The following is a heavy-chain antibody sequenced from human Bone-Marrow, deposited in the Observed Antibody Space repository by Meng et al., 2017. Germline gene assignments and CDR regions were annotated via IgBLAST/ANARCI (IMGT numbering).Heavy chain of an antibody. CDR1: GFTFGDYA. V-gene: IGHV3-49*03. CDR3: TSDDRNFDWLSHDY. Sequence: GESLKISCTASGFTFGDYAMSWFRQAPGKGLEWVGFIRSNAYGGTTEYAASVKGRFTISRDDSKSIAYLHIKSLKTEDTAVYYCTSDDRNFDWLSHDYWGQG. CDR2: IRSNAYGGTT. D-gene: IGHD3-9*01. J-gene: IGHJ4*02.